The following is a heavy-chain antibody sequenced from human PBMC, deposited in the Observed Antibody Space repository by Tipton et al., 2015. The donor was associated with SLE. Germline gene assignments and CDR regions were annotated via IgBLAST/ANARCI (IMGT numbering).Heavy chain of an antibody. V-gene: IGHV3-53*05. J-gene: IGHJ2*01. CDR2: IYSGVTT. D-gene: IGHD3-3*01. Sequence: LSLTCTVSGGSISSGSYYMSWVRQAPGKGLEWVSLIYSGVTTYYADSVKGRFTISRDNSKNTLFLQMNSLRDEDTAVYYCARSSWYDFWSGYYSERYFDLWGRGTLVTVSS. CDR1: GGSISSGSYY. CDR3: ARSSWYDFWSGYYSERYFDL.